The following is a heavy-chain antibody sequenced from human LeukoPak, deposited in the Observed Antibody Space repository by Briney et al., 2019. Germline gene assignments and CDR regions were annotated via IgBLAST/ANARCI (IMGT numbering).Heavy chain of an antibody. V-gene: IGHV1-24*01. D-gene: IGHD3-9*01. J-gene: IGHJ4*02. CDR3: ATAAPYYDILTGYNQ. Sequence: ASVKVSCKVSEYTLTELSMHWVRQAPGKGLEWMGGFDPEDGETIYAQKFQGRVTMTEDTSTDTAYVELSSLRSEDTAVYYCATAAPYYDILTGYNQWGQGTLVTVSS. CDR2: FDPEDGET. CDR1: EYTLTELS.